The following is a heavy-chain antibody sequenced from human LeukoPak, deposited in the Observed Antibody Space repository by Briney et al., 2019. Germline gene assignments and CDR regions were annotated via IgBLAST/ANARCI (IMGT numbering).Heavy chain of an antibody. Sequence: PGGSLRLSCAASGFTFSSYSMNWVRQAPGKGLEWVSAISGSGGSTYYADSVKGRFTISRDNSKNTLYLQMNSLRAEDTAVYYCAKALSGDYEHWSDPWGQGTLVTVSS. V-gene: IGHV3-23*01. J-gene: IGHJ5*02. D-gene: IGHD4-17*01. CDR3: AKALSGDYEHWSDP. CDR1: GFTFSSYS. CDR2: ISGSGGST.